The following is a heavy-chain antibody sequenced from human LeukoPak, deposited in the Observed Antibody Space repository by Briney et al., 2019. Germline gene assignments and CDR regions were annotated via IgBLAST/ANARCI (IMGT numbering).Heavy chain of an antibody. CDR1: GFTFSNYG. D-gene: IGHD3-3*01. J-gene: IGHJ4*02. CDR3: ARGMFHGYCTDY. Sequence: PGRSLRLSCAASGFTFSNYGMHWVRQAPGKGLEWLAVVWYDDAVKNYADSVKGRFTISRDNAKNTVCLQMNSLRAEDTAVYFCARGMFHGYCTDYWGQGTWVPVSS. V-gene: IGHV3-33*01. CDR2: VWYDDAVK.